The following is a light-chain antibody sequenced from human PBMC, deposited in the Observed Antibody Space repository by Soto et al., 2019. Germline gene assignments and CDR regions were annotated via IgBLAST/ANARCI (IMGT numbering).Light chain of an antibody. J-gene: IGKJ5*01. V-gene: IGKV3-15*01. Sequence: EIVLTQSPGTLSLSPGDRATLSCRASHSVSTSYLAWYQQKPGQAPRLLIYGASTRATGISARFSGSGSGTEFTLTISSLQSEDFAVYYCQQYEKWPPSITFGQGTRLEIK. CDR2: GAS. CDR3: QQYEKWPPSIT. CDR1: HSVSTSY.